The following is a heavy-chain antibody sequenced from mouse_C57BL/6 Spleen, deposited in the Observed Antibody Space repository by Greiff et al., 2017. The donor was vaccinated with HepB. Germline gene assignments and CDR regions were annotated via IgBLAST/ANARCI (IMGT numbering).Heavy chain of an antibody. Sequence: EVKLMESGGGLVKPGGSLKLSCAASGFTFSDYGMHWVRQAPEKGLEWVAYISSGSSTIYYADTVKGRFTISRDNAKNTLFLQMTRLRSEDTAMYYCARSRLSPFDYWGKGTTLTVSS. J-gene: IGHJ2*01. CDR1: GFTFSDYG. CDR2: ISSGSSTI. V-gene: IGHV5-17*01. CDR3: ARSRLSPFDY.